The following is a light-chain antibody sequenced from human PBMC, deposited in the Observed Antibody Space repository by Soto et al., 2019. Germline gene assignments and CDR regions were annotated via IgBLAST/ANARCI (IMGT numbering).Light chain of an antibody. CDR1: QSVSSSY. V-gene: IGKV3-20*01. CDR2: GAS. Sequence: EIVLTQSPGTLSLSPGERATLSCRASQSVSSSYLAWYQQKPGQAPRLLIYGASSRATGIPDRFSGSGSVTVFTLTISRLEPEDFAVYYCQQYGSSRWTFGQGTKVDIK. J-gene: IGKJ1*01. CDR3: QQYGSSRWT.